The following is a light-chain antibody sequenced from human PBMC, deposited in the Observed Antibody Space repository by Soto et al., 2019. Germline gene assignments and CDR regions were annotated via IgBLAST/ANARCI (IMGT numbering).Light chain of an antibody. J-gene: IGKJ1*01. CDR3: QQYNSS. CDR1: QSISNW. CDR2: KAS. Sequence: DIQMYQSPSTLSASVGDRVTITCRASQSISNWLAWYQQKPGKAPKLLIYKASSLESGVPSRFSGSGSGTEFTLTISSLQPDDSATYYCQQYNSSFGQGTKVDVK. V-gene: IGKV1-5*03.